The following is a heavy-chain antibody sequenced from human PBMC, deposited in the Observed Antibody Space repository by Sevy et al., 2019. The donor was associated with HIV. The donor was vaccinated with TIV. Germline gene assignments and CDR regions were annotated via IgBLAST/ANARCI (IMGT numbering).Heavy chain of an antibody. D-gene: IGHD6-13*01. CDR1: GYTFNNYY. Sequence: ASVKVSCKASGYTFNNYYIHWVRQAPGQGLQWMGVINPTSSSTYYAQKFQGRVTMTRDTSTSTVSMDLSSQRAEDTAVYYCAGGDGTGRCFDYWGQGTLVTVSS. CDR3: AGGDGTGRCFDY. V-gene: IGHV1-46*02. CDR2: INPTSSST. J-gene: IGHJ4*02.